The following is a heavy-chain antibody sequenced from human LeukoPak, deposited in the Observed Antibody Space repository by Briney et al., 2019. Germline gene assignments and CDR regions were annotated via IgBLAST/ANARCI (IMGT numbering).Heavy chain of an antibody. D-gene: IGHD5-18*01. V-gene: IGHV3-11*01. Sequence: GGSLRLSCVASGFTFSDYYMNWIRQAPGKGLGWVSYITTSGSTIYYIDSVKGRFTISRDNAKNSLYLQMNSLRAEDTAVYYCARSNSYGYVRTMDVWGQGTTVTVFS. CDR1: GFTFSDYY. J-gene: IGHJ6*02. CDR3: ARSNSYGYVRTMDV. CDR2: ITTSGSTI.